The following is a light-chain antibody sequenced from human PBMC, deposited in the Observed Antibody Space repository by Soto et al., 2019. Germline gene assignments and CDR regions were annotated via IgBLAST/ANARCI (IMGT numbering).Light chain of an antibody. CDR3: QQRSNWSPT. Sequence: EIVLTQSAGPLSLSPGQRATLSCRACQSATTCNLAWYQQKPGQAPRLLIYGXSNRATGIPDRFTGSGSGTKLTITNSSLEPEDFPVYYSQQRSNWSPTFGQGTNVDI. CDR2: GXS. CDR1: QSATTCN. J-gene: IGKJ1*01. V-gene: IGKV3D-20*02.